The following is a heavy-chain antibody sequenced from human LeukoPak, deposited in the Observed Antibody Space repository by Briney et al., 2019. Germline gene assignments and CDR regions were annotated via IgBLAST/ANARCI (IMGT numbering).Heavy chain of an antibody. CDR3: ARDYGADY. Sequence: SETLSLTCAVSGVSISTYYWSWIRQPPGKGLEWIGYIYYSGSTNYNPSLRSRVTISVDTLRNQFSLKLKSVTAADTAVYYCARDYGADYWGQGILVTVSP. V-gene: IGHV4-59*01. CDR2: IYYSGST. D-gene: IGHD4-17*01. CDR1: GVSISTYY. J-gene: IGHJ4*02.